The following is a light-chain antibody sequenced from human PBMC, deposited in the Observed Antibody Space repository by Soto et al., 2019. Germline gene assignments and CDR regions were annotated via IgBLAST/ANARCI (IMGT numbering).Light chain of an antibody. CDR2: DVS. CDR3: SSYTTSNTRQIV. V-gene: IGLV2-14*01. Sequence: QSALTQPASVSGSPGQSITISCTGTNSDVGGYNYVSWYQQHPGKAPKFMIYDVSRRPSGVSDRFSGSKSGNTASLTISGLQAEDEADYYCSSYTTSNTRQIVFGTGTKLTVL. CDR1: NSDVGGYNY. J-gene: IGLJ1*01.